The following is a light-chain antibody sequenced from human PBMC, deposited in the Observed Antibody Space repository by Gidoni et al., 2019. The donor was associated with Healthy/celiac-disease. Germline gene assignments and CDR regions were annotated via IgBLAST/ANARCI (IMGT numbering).Light chain of an antibody. CDR3: QQCYSTPRT. CDR2: AAS. Sequence: DIQMTQSPSSLSASVRDRVTITCRANQSISSYLNWYQQKPGKAPKLLIYAASRLQRGVPSMYCGSVSGTVFTLTMSSLRPEDCATFFCQQCYSTPRTFGQGTKVEIK. CDR1: QSISSY. J-gene: IGKJ1*01. V-gene: IGKV1-39*01.